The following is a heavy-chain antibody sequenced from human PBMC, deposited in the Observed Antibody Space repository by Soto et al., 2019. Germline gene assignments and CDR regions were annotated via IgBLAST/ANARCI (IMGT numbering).Heavy chain of an antibody. Sequence: GASVKVSCKASGYSFTSYGISWVRQAPGQGLEWMGWISAYNGNTNYAQKLQGRVTMTTDTSTSTAYMEPRSLRSDDTAVYYCARDSQSYCTNGVCYAYYWGQGTLVTISS. D-gene: IGHD2-8*01. CDR2: ISAYNGNT. CDR3: ARDSQSYCTNGVCYAYY. J-gene: IGHJ4*02. CDR1: GYSFTSYG. V-gene: IGHV1-18*01.